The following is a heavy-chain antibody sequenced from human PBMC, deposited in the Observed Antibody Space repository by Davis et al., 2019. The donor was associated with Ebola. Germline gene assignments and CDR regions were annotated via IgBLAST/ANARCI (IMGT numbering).Heavy chain of an antibody. CDR2: ISGGNYYI. CDR3: AKDTSNIWFDI. D-gene: IGHD1-26*01. J-gene: IGHJ3*02. Sequence: GESLKISCAASGFTFSSYAMNWVRQAPGKGLEWVSSISGGNYYIYYADSLKGRFTISRDNAKNSLYLQMNSLRVEDTAIYYCAKDTSNIWFDIWGQGTNVTVSS. CDR1: GFTFSSYA. V-gene: IGHV3-21*04.